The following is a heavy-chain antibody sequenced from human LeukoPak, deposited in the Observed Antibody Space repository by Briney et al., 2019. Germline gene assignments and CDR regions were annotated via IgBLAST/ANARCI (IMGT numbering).Heavy chain of an antibody. CDR3: AKDAYIVVVTAVIDY. J-gene: IGHJ4*02. CDR2: ISYDGSNK. V-gene: IGHV3-30*18. D-gene: IGHD2-21*02. Sequence: GGSLRLSCAASGFTFSSYGMHWVRQAPGKGLEWVAVISYDGSNKYYADSVKGRFTISRDNSKNTLYLQMNSLRAEDTAVYYCAKDAYIVVVTAVIDYWGQGTLVTVSS. CDR1: GFTFSSYG.